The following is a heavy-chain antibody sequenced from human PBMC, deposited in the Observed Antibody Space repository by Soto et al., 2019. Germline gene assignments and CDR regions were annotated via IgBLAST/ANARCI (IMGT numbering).Heavy chain of an antibody. CDR3: AKGLSCSSTRCYVYYYYYMDV. D-gene: IGHD2-2*01. Sequence: EVQLLESGGGLVQPGGSLRLSCAASGFTFSSYAMSWGRQAPGKGLEWVSAISGSGGSTYYADSVKGRFTISRDNSKNSLYLQMNSLRAEDTAVYYCAKGLSCSSTRCYVYYYYYMDVWGKGTTVTVSS. CDR1: GFTFSSYA. J-gene: IGHJ6*03. CDR2: ISGSGGST. V-gene: IGHV3-23*01.